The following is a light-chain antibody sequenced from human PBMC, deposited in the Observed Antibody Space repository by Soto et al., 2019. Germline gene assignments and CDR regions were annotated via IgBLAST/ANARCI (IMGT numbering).Light chain of an antibody. CDR3: QQYNNWPRT. J-gene: IGKJ1*01. Sequence: EIVLTQSPATLSLSPGARAPLSCRASQSISGIYLAWYQQKPGQPPRLLMYAASSRATGIPARFSGSGSGTDFILTISSLQSEDSAVYYCQQYNNWPRTFGQGTKVDIK. V-gene: IGKV3-15*01. CDR1: QSISGIY. CDR2: AAS.